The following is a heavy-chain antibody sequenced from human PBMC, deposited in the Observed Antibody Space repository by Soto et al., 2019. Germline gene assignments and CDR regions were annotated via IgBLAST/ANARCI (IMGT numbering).Heavy chain of an antibody. Sequence: QVQLVQSGAEVKKPGSSVKVSCKASRDTFSKYAFNWVRQAPGQGLEWMGWIIPIFDSRNYAEKFQGRVTIPAEEFTSTAYMGLRSLRFEDTAVYYCAGGETYLGVWGQGTTVTVSS. CDR3: AGGETYLGV. CDR1: RDTFSKYA. J-gene: IGHJ6*02. V-gene: IGHV1-69*01. D-gene: IGHD3-16*01. CDR2: IIPIFDSR.